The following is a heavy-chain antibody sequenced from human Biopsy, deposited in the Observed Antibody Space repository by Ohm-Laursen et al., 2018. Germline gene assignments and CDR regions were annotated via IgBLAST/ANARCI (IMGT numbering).Heavy chain of an antibody. V-gene: IGHV3-33*01. CDR3: AREGDDSSGYTPHYFDY. Sequence: RSLRLSCAASGFTFSIYGMHWARQAPGKGLEWVAVIWYDGSNKYYADSVKGRFTISRDDPKNTLYLQMNSLRAEDTAVYYCAREGDDSSGYTPHYFDYWGQGTLVTVSS. CDR2: IWYDGSNK. CDR1: GFTFSIYG. J-gene: IGHJ4*02. D-gene: IGHD3-22*01.